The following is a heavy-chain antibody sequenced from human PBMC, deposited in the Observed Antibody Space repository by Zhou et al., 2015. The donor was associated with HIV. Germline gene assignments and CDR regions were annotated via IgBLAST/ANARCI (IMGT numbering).Heavy chain of an antibody. CDR3: ARSMIVVVPAASPNY. V-gene: IGHV3-11*04. J-gene: IGHJ4*02. CDR2: ISGSGTTT. CDR1: GFSVTTNY. Sequence: QAIESGGGLIQPGGSLRLSCVVSGFSVTTNYMTWVRQAPGKGLEWVSYISGSGTTTYFANSLKGRFTISRDNAKNSLYLQMNSLRVGDTAVYYCARSMIVVVPAASPNYWGQGTLVTVSS. D-gene: IGHD2-2*01.